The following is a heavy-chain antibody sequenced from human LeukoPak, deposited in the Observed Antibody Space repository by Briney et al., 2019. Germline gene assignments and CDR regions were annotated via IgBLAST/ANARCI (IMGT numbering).Heavy chain of an antibody. Sequence: PGGSLRLSCAASGFTFSSYAMSWVRQAPGKGLEWVSAISGSSGSTYYADSVKGRFTISRDNSKNTLYLQMNSLRAEDTAVYYCAKDRAIVVVALDYWGQGTLVTVSS. D-gene: IGHD2-2*01. V-gene: IGHV3-23*01. CDR1: GFTFSSYA. CDR3: AKDRAIVVVALDY. J-gene: IGHJ4*02. CDR2: ISGSSGST.